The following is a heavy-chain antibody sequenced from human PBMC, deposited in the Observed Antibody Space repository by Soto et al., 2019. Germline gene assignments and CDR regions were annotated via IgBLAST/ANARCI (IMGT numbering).Heavy chain of an antibody. D-gene: IGHD6-19*01. V-gene: IGHV1-18*01. CDR1: GYTFTRFG. CDR2: ISAYHGST. CDR3: ARLYSSGWPRSYFDF. Sequence: QVQLVQSGAEVKRPGSSVKVSCKASGYTFTRFGIGWVRQAPGQGLEFMGWISAYHGSTNYAQNFQGRVTKATDPPTSTPYMERRSLRSDDTAVYYCARLYSSGWPRSYFDFWGQGTLVTVSS. J-gene: IGHJ4*02.